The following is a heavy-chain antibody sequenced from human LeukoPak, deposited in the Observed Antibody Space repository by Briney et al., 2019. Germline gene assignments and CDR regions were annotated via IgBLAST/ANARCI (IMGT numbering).Heavy chain of an antibody. CDR1: GGTFNSYA. J-gene: IGHJ6*03. CDR3: ATSDCSSTSCYAYYYYMDV. Sequence: SVKVSCKASGGTFNSYAISWVRQAPGQGLEWMGGIIPIFGTTNYAQKFQGRVTITTDESTSTAYMELSSLRSEDTAVYYCATSDCSSTSCYAYYYYMDVWSKGTTVTVSS. D-gene: IGHD2-2*01. V-gene: IGHV1-69*05. CDR2: IIPIFGTT.